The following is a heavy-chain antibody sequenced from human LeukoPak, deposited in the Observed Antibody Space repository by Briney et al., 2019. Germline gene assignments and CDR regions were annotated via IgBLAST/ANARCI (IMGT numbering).Heavy chain of an antibody. D-gene: IGHD3-10*01. Sequence: SETLSLTRTVSGGSISSYYWSWIRQPPGKGLEWIGYIYYSGSTNYNPSLKSRVTISVDTSKNQFSLKLSSVTAADTAVYYCARVRLWFGELWDWFDPWGQGTLVTVSS. CDR2: IYYSGST. J-gene: IGHJ5*02. CDR3: ARVRLWFGELWDWFDP. CDR1: GGSISSYY. V-gene: IGHV4-59*01.